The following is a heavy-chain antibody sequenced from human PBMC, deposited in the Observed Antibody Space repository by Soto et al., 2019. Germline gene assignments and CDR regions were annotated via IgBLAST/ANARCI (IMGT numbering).Heavy chain of an antibody. CDR1: GYTFTSYA. J-gene: IGHJ5*02. CDR2: INAGNGNT. V-gene: IGHV1-3*01. Sequence: ASVKVSCKASGYTFTSYAMHWVRQAPGQRLEWMGWINAGNGNTKYSQKFQGRVTITRDTSASTAYMELSSLRSEDTAVYYCARNCGGDCYWVDWFDPWGQGTLVTVSS. CDR3: ARNCGGDCYWVDWFDP. D-gene: IGHD2-21*01.